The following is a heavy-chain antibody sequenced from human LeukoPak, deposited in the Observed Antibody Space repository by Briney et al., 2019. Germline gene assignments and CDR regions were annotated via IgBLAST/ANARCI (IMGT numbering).Heavy chain of an antibody. CDR1: GGSISGGGYS. J-gene: IGHJ4*02. CDR2: IYNSRST. V-gene: IGHV4-30-4*07. CDR3: ARGWGPAYCGGDCHRHFDY. Sequence: SETLSLTCAVSGGSISGGGYSYNWIRQPPGKGLEWIGYIYNSRSTSYNPSLKSRVTMSVDTSMNHFSLRLSFVTAADTAVYYCARGWGPAYCGGDCHRHFDYWGQGALVTVSS. D-gene: IGHD2-21*02.